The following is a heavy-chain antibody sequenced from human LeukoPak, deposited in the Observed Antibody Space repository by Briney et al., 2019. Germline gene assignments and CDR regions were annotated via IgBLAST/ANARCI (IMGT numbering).Heavy chain of an antibody. D-gene: IGHD2-2*01. J-gene: IGHJ4*02. Sequence: GESLKISCTASGYSFTSYWIGWVRQMPGKGLEWMGIIYPGDSDTRYSPSFQGQVTISADKSISTAYLQWSSLKASDTAMYYCARRYCSSTSCYYFDDWGQGSLVTVSS. CDR2: IYPGDSDT. V-gene: IGHV5-51*01. CDR3: ARRYCSSTSCYYFDD. CDR1: GYSFTSYW.